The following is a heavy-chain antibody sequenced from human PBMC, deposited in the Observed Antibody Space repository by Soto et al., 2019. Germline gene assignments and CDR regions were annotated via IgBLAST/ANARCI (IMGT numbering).Heavy chain of an antibody. CDR1: GYTFTSYY. CDR3: ASDSFYYDSSGYPDY. V-gene: IGHV1-46*03. J-gene: IGHJ4*02. Sequence: GASVKVSCKASGYTFTSYYMHWVRQAPGQGLEWMGIINPSGGSTSYAQKFQGRVTMTRDTSTSTVYMELSSLRSEDTAVYCCASDSFYYDSSGYPDYWGQGTLVTVSS. D-gene: IGHD3-22*01. CDR2: INPSGGST.